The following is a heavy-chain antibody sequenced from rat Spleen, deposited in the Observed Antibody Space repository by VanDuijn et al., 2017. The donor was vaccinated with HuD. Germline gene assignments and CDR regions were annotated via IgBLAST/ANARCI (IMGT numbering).Heavy chain of an antibody. CDR1: GFTFSDYY. CDR2: ITNTGSNI. V-gene: IGHV5-22*01. Sequence: EVQLVESDGGLVQPGRSLKLSCAASGFTFSDYYMAWVRQAPGKGLEWVASITNTGSNIYYPDSVKGRCTISRDNVRSILYLQMNSLRSEDTATYYCARHGPGSWYFDFWGPGNVVTVSS. CDR3: ARHGPGSWYFDF. D-gene: IGHD5-1*01. J-gene: IGHJ1*01.